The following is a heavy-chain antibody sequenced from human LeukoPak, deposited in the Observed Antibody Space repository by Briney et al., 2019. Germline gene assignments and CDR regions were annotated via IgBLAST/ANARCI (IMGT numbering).Heavy chain of an antibody. CDR1: GFTFSNYA. J-gene: IGHJ4*02. D-gene: IGHD4-17*01. CDR2: IKQDGSEK. Sequence: GGSLRLSCEVSGFTFSNYAMNWVRQAPGKGLEWVANIKQDGSEKYYVDSVKGRFTISRDNAKNSLYLQMNSLRAEDTAVYYCARGRDYAYPTLDYWGQGTLVTVSS. V-gene: IGHV3-7*01. CDR3: ARGRDYAYPTLDY.